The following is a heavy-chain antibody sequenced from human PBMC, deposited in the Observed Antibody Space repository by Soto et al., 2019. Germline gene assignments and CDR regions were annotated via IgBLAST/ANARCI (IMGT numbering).Heavy chain of an antibody. Sequence: GASVKVSCKASGYTFTSYGISWVRQAPGQGLEWMGWISAYNGNTNYAQKLQGRVTMTTDTSTSTAYMEPRSLRSDDTAMYYCARQIYDSDTGPNFQYYFDSWGQGTPVTVSS. V-gene: IGHV1-18*01. D-gene: IGHD3-22*01. CDR3: ARQIYDSDTGPNFQYYFDS. CDR1: GYTFTSYG. CDR2: ISAYNGNT. J-gene: IGHJ4*02.